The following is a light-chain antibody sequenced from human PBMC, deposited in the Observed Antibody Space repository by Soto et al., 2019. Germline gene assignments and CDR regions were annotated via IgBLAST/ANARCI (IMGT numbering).Light chain of an antibody. CDR3: HQYDNSPLT. V-gene: IGKV3-20*01. Sequence: EIVLTQSPVTLSLYPGESATLSCRASQSIGSNYLAWYQQKPGQAPRLLIVGASSRATGIPDRFSGGGSGTDFTLTISRLEPEDFALYYCHQYDNSPLTFGGGTKVDI. J-gene: IGKJ4*01. CDR2: GAS. CDR1: QSIGSNY.